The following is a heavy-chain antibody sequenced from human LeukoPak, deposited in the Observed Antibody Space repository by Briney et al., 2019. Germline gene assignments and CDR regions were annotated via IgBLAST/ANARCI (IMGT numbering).Heavy chain of an antibody. J-gene: IGHJ4*02. CDR2: IYPGDSDT. CDR3: ARQRGSSGWYFKDFDY. D-gene: IGHD6-19*01. CDR1: GYGFTSYW. Sequence: GESLKISCKGSGYGFTSYWIGCVRQMPGKGLEWMGIIYPGDSDTRYSPSFQGQVTISADKSISTAYLQWSSLKASDTAMYYCARQRGSSGWYFKDFDYWGQGTLVTVSS. V-gene: IGHV5-51*01.